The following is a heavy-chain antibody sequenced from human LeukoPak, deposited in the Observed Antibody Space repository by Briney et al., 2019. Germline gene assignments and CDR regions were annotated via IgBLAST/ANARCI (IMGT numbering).Heavy chain of an antibody. D-gene: IGHD2-2*01. Sequence: SGTLSLTCTVSGGSISSYYWSWIRQPPGKGLEWIGYIYYSGSTNYNPSLKSRVTISVDTSKNQFSLKLSSVTAADTAVYYCARGPYCSSTSCQDHYYYYYMDVWGKGTTVTVSS. CDR1: GGSISSYY. V-gene: IGHV4-59*01. CDR3: ARGPYCSSTSCQDHYYYYYMDV. CDR2: IYYSGST. J-gene: IGHJ6*03.